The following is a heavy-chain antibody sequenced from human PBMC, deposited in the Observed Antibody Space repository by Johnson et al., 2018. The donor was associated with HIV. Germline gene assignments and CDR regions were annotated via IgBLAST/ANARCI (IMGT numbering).Heavy chain of an antibody. CDR3: AREVRKAVAGNFDI. CDR1: GFTVSSNY. D-gene: IGHD6-19*01. J-gene: IGHJ3*02. CDR2: IYSGGST. V-gene: IGHV3-53*01. Sequence: VQLVESGGGLIQPGGSLRLSCAASGFTVSSNYMSWVRQAPGKGLAWVSVIYSGGSTYYADSVKGRFTISRDNSKNTLYLQMNSLRAEDTAVYYCAREVRKAVAGNFDIWGQGTMVTVSS.